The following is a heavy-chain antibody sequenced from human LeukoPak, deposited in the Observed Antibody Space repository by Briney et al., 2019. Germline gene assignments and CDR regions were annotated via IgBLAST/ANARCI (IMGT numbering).Heavy chain of an antibody. CDR2: IKQEGREI. CDR3: ARDHSSSWYSIIYYYYGMDV. V-gene: IGHV3-7*01. CDR1: GFTFSSHW. Sequence: HPGGSLRLFCAASGFTFSSHWMRWVRQAPGEGLVWVANIKQEGREIYYVDSVKGRLTTSRDNAKNSLYLQMNSLRAEDTAVYYCARDHSSSWYSIIYYYYGMDVWGQGTTVTVSS. D-gene: IGHD6-13*01. J-gene: IGHJ6*02.